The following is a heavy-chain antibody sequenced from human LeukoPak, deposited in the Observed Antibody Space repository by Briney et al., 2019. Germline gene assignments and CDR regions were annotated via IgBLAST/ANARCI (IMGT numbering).Heavy chain of an antibody. D-gene: IGHD5-18*01. V-gene: IGHV4-59*01. CDR3: ATGYSYGTAFDY. CDR2: INHSGST. Sequence: SETLSLTCTVSGGSISSYYWSWIRQPPGKGLEWIGEINHSGSTNYNPSLKSRVTISVDTSKNQFSLKLSSVTAADTAVYYCATGYSYGTAFDYWGQGTLVTVSS. CDR1: GGSISSYY. J-gene: IGHJ4*02.